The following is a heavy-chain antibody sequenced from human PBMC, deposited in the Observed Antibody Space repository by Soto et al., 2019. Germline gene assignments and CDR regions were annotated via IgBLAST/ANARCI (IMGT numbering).Heavy chain of an antibody. Sequence: EVQLVQSGAEVKKPGESLKISCKGSGYSFTSYWIGWVRQMPGKGLEWMGIIYPGDSDTRYSPSFQGQVTISADKSISTAYLQWSSLKASDTAMYYCARHSALRYFDWSGVDNNWFDPWGQGTLVTVSS. CDR3: ARHSALRYFDWSGVDNNWFDP. D-gene: IGHD3-9*01. CDR1: GYSFTSYW. V-gene: IGHV5-51*01. J-gene: IGHJ5*02. CDR2: IYPGDSDT.